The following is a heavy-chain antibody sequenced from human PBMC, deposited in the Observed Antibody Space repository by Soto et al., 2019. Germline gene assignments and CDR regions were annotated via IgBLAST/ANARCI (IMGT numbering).Heavy chain of an antibody. Sequence: QVHLQQWGAGLLKPSETLSLTCAVNGGSLTGYYWSWIRQPPGKGLEWIGEIKDGGVTNYSPSLKGXXTXSXXTSKNHFSLKLNSVTAADTAVYYCARGHEGIVATHWDQGPLVTVSS. V-gene: IGHV4-34*01. CDR3: ARGHEGIVATH. D-gene: IGHD5-12*01. J-gene: IGHJ4*02. CDR1: GGSLTGYY. CDR2: IKDGGVT.